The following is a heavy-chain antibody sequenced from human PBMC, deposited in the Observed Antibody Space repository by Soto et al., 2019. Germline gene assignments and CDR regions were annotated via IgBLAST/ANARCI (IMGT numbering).Heavy chain of an antibody. Sequence: SETLSLTCTVSGGSISSGGYYWSWIRQHPGKGLEWIGYIYYSGSTYYKPSLKSRVTISVDTSKNQFSLKLSSVTAADTAVYYCARVGGINWFDPWGQGTLVTVS. CDR2: IYYSGST. J-gene: IGHJ5*02. V-gene: IGHV4-31*03. CDR3: ARVGGINWFDP. CDR1: GGSISSGGYY. D-gene: IGHD3-16*01.